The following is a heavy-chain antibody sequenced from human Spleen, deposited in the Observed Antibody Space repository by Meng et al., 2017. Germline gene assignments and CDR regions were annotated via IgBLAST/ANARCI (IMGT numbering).Heavy chain of an antibody. J-gene: IGHJ4*02. D-gene: IGHD4-17*01. CDR3: ARDAYGDSF. V-gene: IGHV4-39*07. CDR1: GLSIRTSSYY. CDR2: SYSTGGS. Sequence: ESLKISCAVSGLSIRTSSYYWGWVRQPPGKGLEGIGSSYSTGGSYYNPSLKSRVAISVDTSRNQVSLKMTSVTAADTAVYYCARDAYGDSFWGQGRLVTVSS.